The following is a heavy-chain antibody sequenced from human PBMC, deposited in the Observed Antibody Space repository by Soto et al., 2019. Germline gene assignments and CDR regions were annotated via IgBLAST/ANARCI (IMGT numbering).Heavy chain of an antibody. CDR3: AKY. Sequence: SVQACCKASGFSFTGYYIHWLRQAPGQGLEWMGWINAHSGGTEYAQKFQGRVTLTRDTSIATAYLTLTSLTSDDTALYYCAKY. CDR1: GFSFTGYY. V-gene: IGHV1-2*02. CDR2: INAHSGGT. J-gene: IGHJ1*01.